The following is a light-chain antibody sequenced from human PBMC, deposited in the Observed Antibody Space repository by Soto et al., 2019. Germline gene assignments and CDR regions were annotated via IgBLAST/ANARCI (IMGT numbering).Light chain of an antibody. CDR1: QSISSW. CDR2: KAS. J-gene: IGKJ4*01. V-gene: IGKV1-5*03. CDR3: QQYDNWPLT. Sequence: DIQMTLSPSTLSAAVGDRGTISCVASQSISSWLAWYQQKPGKAPKLLIYKASTLESGVPSRFSGSGSGTEFTLTISSLQSEDFAVYYCQQYDNWPLTFGGGTKV.